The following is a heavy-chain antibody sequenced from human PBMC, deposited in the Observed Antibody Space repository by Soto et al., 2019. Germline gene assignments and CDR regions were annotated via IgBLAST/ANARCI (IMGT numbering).Heavy chain of an antibody. D-gene: IGHD1-1*01. V-gene: IGHV1-3*01. CDR3: ARDQTGKAIAFDY. CDR1: GYTFTSYA. CDR2: INAGNGNT. Sequence: PGASVKVSCKASGYTFTSYAMHWVRQAPGQRLEWMGWINAGNGNTKYSQKFQGRVTITRDTSASTAYMELSSLRSEDTAVYYCARDQTGKAIAFDYWGQGTLVTVSS. J-gene: IGHJ4*02.